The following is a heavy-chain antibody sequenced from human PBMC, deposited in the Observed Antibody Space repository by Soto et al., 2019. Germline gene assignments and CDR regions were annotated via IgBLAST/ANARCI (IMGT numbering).Heavy chain of an antibody. CDR2: ISTYNGDT. CDR1: GYTFTSYG. Sequence: ASVKVSCKASGYTFTSYGVTWVRQAPGQGLEWVGWISTYNGDTNSAQKFQGRVTMTTDTSTSTAYMELRSLRSDDTAVYYCARLYCSGVDCYLPDYYYFYYMDVWGKGTTVTVSS. CDR3: ARLYCSGVDCYLPDYYYFYYMDV. J-gene: IGHJ6*03. V-gene: IGHV1-18*01. D-gene: IGHD2-15*01.